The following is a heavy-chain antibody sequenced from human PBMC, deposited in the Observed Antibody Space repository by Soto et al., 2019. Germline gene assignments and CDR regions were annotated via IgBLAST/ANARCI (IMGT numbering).Heavy chain of an antibody. V-gene: IGHV1-69*12. CDR3: ASGDYDFWSGPGGGMDV. J-gene: IGHJ6*02. CDR2: IIPIFGTA. CDR1: GGTFSSYA. D-gene: IGHD3-3*01. Sequence: QVQLVQSGAEVKKLGSSVKVSCKASGGTFSSYAISWVRQAPGQGLEWMGGIIPIFGTANYAQKFQGRVTITADESTSTAYMELSSLRSEDTAVYYCASGDYDFWSGPGGGMDVWGQGTTVTVSS.